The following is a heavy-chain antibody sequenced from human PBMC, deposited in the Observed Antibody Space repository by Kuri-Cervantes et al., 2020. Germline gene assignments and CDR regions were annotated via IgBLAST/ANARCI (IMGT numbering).Heavy chain of an antibody. CDR3: ARRAPGLRAYSSSPYAFDI. CDR1: GGSISSGGYY. D-gene: IGHD6-13*01. V-gene: IGHV3-11*04. J-gene: IGHJ3*02. CDR2: ISSSGSTI. Sequence: LSLTCTVSGGSISSGGYYWSWIRQAPGKGLEWVSYISSSGSTIYYADSVKGRFTISRDNAKNSLYLQMNSLRAEDTAVYYCARRAPGLRAYSSSPYAFDIWGQGTMVTVSS.